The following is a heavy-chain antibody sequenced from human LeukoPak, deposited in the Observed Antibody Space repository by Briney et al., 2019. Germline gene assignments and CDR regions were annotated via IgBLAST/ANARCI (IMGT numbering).Heavy chain of an antibody. Sequence: PGGSLRLSCAASGFPFSSYWMTWVRQAPGKGLEWVANIKQDGGEKYYVDSVKGRFTISRDNDKNSVYLQMNSLRAEDTAAYYCAREDYYGSGNYVAWGGPFDVWGQGTTVTVSS. CDR1: GFPFSSYW. V-gene: IGHV3-7*01. D-gene: IGHD3-10*01. J-gene: IGHJ3*01. CDR3: AREDYYGSGNYVAWGGPFDV. CDR2: IKQDGGEK.